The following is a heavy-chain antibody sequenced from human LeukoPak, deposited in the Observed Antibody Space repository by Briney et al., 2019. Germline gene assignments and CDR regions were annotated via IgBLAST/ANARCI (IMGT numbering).Heavy chain of an antibody. CDR3: AKGSTLSYSSTWCDY. Sequence: QPGGSLRLSCAATGFTFKDYGMHWVRQAPGKGLEWVSSISWSSGTTAYADSVKGRFTISRDNAKNSLYLQMKSLRAEDTALYYCAKGSTLSYSSTWCDYWGQGTLVTVSS. CDR1: GFTFKDYG. V-gene: IGHV3-9*01. CDR2: ISWSSGTT. D-gene: IGHD6-13*01. J-gene: IGHJ4*02.